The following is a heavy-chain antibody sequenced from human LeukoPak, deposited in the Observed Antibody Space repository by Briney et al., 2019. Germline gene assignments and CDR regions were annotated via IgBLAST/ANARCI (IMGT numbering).Heavy chain of an antibody. CDR2: ISYTGNT. V-gene: IGHV4-59*08. CDR3: ARHIFPEGSPFDS. D-gene: IGHD3-3*02. CDR1: SDSLTNNH. J-gene: IGHJ4*02. Sequence: SETLSLTCTVSSDSLTNNHWSWIRQSPGKGLEWIGYISYTGNTNYNPSLKSRLTISLDTSKNHFSLTLTSVTAADTALYYCARHIFPEGSPFDSWGPGTLVTVSS.